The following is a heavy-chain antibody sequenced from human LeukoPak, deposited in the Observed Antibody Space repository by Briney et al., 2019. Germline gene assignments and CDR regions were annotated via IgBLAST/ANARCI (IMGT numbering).Heavy chain of an antibody. CDR2: ISTSRNYI. V-gene: IGHV3-21*01. D-gene: IGHD5-18*01. CDR3: ARRATTERGHSYGLDY. CDR1: GFTFSSYH. Sequence: GGSLRLSCVVSGFTFSSYHMNWVRQAPGKGLEWVSSISTSRNYIYYADSVTGRFTISRDNAKNSLYLQMNSLRAEDTAVYYCARRATTERGHSYGLDYWGQGTLVTVSS. J-gene: IGHJ4*02.